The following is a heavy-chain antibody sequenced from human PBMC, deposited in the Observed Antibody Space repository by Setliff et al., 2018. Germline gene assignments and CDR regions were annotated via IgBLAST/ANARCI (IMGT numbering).Heavy chain of an antibody. D-gene: IGHD5-18*01. CDR2: ISRSSTYI. CDR1: GFTFSTHS. Sequence: PGGSLRLSCAASGFTFSTHSMNWVRQAPGKGLEWVSSISRSSTYIYYADSMKGRFTISRDNAKNSLYLQMNSLRAEDTAVYYCARTEYSYRYGSDYYYYCMDVWGQGTTVTVSS. V-gene: IGHV3-21*01. J-gene: IGHJ6*02. CDR3: ARTEYSYRYGSDYYYYCMDV.